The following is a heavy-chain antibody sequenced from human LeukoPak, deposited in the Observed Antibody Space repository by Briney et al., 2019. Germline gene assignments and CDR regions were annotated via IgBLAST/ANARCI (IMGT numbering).Heavy chain of an antibody. CDR3: ARGYVLVWFGELLRGSTYFDY. CDR2: IYYSGST. CDR1: GGSISSSSYY. D-gene: IGHD3-10*01. V-gene: IGHV4-39*07. Sequence: SETLSLTCTVSGGSISSSSYYWGWIRQPSGKGLEWIGSIYYSGSTYYNPSLKSRVTISVDKSKNQFSLKLNSVTAADTAVYYCARGYVLVWFGELLRGSTYFDYWGQGTLVTVSS. J-gene: IGHJ4*02.